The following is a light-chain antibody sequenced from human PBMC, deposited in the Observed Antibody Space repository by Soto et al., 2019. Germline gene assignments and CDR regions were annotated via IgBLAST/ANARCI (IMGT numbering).Light chain of an antibody. Sequence: ETELTQSPCTLSLSPGERATLSCRASQSVSNTHLAWYQQKPGQAPRLVIYGASSRATGIPDRCRGSGSGTDFILAISRLLPEDFAVYYCQQYGSSPPYTFGQGTKVEIK. V-gene: IGKV3-20*01. CDR2: GAS. CDR1: QSVSNTH. CDR3: QQYGSSPPYT. J-gene: IGKJ2*01.